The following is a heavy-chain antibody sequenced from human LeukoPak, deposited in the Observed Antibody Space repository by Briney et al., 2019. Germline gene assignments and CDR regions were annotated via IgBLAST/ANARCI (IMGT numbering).Heavy chain of an antibody. Sequence: GRSLRLSCAASGFTFDDYAMHWVRHAPGKGLEWVSGISWNSGSIGYADSVKGRFTISRDNAKNSLYLQMNSLRAEDTALYYCAKGGIVVVDWYFDLWGRGTLVTVSS. CDR3: AKGGIVVVDWYFDL. CDR2: ISWNSGSI. D-gene: IGHD3-22*01. V-gene: IGHV3-9*01. J-gene: IGHJ2*01. CDR1: GFTFDDYA.